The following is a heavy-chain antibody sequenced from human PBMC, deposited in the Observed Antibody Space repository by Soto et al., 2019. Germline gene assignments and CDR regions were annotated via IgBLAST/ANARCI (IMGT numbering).Heavy chain of an antibody. J-gene: IGHJ4*02. V-gene: IGHV1-2*04. CDR1: GYTFNGYY. CDR2: INPNSGGT. CDR3: GRGKSYGVFDY. D-gene: IGHD5-18*01. Sequence: GASVKVSCKASGYTFNGYYMHWVRQAPGQGLGWMGWINPNSGGTNYAQNFQGWVTMTRDSSISTAYMELSRLRSDDTAVYYCGRGKSYGVFDYWGQGTLVTVSS.